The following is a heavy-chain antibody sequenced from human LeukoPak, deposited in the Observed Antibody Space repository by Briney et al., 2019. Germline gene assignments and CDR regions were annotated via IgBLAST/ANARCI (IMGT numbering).Heavy chain of an antibody. J-gene: IGHJ4*02. CDR3: ARGAQLELRAPFDY. CDR1: GYTFTDYY. D-gene: IGHD1-7*01. Sequence: GASVKVSCKASGYTFTDYYIHWVRQAPGQGLEWMGRINPNSGLTNYVQKFQDRVTMTRDTSISTAYMELYRLRSDDTAVYYCARGAQLELRAPFDYWGQGTLVTVSS. CDR2: INPNSGLT. V-gene: IGHV1-2*06.